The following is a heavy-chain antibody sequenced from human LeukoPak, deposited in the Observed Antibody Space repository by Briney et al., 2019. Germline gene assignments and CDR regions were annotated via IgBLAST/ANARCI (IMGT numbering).Heavy chain of an antibody. Sequence: GGSLRLSCAASGFTVSSDYMSWVRQAPGKGLEWVSSISSSSSYIYYADPVKGRFTISRDNAKNSLYLQMNSLRAEDTAVYYCARPLSGYCSSTSCYRKSHAFDIWGQGTMVTVSS. CDR2: ISSSSSYI. CDR1: GFTVSSDY. CDR3: ARPLSGYCSSTSCYRKSHAFDI. D-gene: IGHD2-2*01. J-gene: IGHJ3*02. V-gene: IGHV3-21*01.